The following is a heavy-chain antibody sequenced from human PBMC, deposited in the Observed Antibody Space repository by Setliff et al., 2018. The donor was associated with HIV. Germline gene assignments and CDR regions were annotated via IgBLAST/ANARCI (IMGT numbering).Heavy chain of an antibody. CDR1: GFNIEDYA. Sequence: GGSLRLSCAASGFNIEDYAVHWVRQAPGKGLEWVSGISWNSGRIGYADSVTGRFTISRDNAKNSLYLQMNSLRAEDTAVYYCARASVGVWGSYPDWGQGTLVTVSS. CDR3: ARASVGVWGSYPD. CDR2: ISWNSGRI. V-gene: IGHV3-9*01. D-gene: IGHD3-16*02. J-gene: IGHJ4*02.